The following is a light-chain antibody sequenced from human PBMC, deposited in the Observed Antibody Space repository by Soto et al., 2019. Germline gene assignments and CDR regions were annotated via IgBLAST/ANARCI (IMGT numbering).Light chain of an antibody. Sequence: EIVVTQSPGTLSVSPGERATLSCRASQTIDTNLAWYQQKPGQAPRLLIFGASTRATGIPARFSGSGSGTEFSLTITSLQSEDFALYYCHQYNNRPPWTFGQGTKVDIK. CDR3: HQYNNRPPWT. J-gene: IGKJ1*01. CDR2: GAS. CDR1: QTIDTN. V-gene: IGKV3-15*01.